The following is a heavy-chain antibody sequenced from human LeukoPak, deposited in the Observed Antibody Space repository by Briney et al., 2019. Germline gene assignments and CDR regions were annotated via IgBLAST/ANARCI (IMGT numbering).Heavy chain of an antibody. CDR2: ISGSGGST. CDR1: GFTFSSCA. V-gene: IGHV3-23*01. J-gene: IGHJ4*02. D-gene: IGHD2-2*01. Sequence: GGSLRLSCAASGFTFSSCAMSWVRQAPGKGLEWVSAISGSGGSTYYADSVKGRFTISRDNSKNTLYLQMNSLRAEDTAVYYCAKYLRYGSRTYYFDYWGQGTLVTVSS. CDR3: AKYLRYGSRTYYFDY.